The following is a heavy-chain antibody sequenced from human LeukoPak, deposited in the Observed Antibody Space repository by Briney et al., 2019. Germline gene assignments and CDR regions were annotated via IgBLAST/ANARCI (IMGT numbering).Heavy chain of an antibody. CDR2: ISSSSSYI. J-gene: IGHJ4*02. CDR1: GFTFSSYS. CDR3: ASHSSELFDY. Sequence: PGGSLRLSCAASGFTFSSYSMNGVRQAPGKGLEWVSSISSSSSYIYYADSVKGRFTISRDNAKNSLYLQMNSLRAEDTAVYYCASHSSELFDYWGQGTLVTVSS. D-gene: IGHD6-19*01. V-gene: IGHV3-21*01.